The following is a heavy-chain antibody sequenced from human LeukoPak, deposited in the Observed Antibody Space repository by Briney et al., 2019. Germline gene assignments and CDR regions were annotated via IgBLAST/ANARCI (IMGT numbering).Heavy chain of an antibody. J-gene: IGHJ4*02. D-gene: IGHD1-26*01. V-gene: IGHV3-33*01. CDR3: ARDKTSGSYPSYFDY. Sequence: GGSLRLSCAASGFTFSSYGMHWVRQAPGKGLEWVAVIWYDGSNRYYADSVKGRFTISRVNSKNTLYLQMNSLRAEDTAVYYCARDKTSGSYPSYFDYWGQGTLVTVSS. CDR1: GFTFSSYG. CDR2: IWYDGSNR.